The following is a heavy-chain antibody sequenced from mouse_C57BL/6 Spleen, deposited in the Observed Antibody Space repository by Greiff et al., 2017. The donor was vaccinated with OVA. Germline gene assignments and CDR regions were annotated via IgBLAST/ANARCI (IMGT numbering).Heavy chain of an antibody. J-gene: IGHJ2*01. Sequence: EVKLVESGGGLVKPGGSLKLSCAASGFTFSDYGMHWVRQAPEKGLEWVAYISSGSSTIYYADTVKGRFTISRDNAKNTLFLQMTSLRSEDTAMYYCARPNYGSSYYFGYWGQGTTLTVSS. CDR2: ISSGSSTI. CDR1: GFTFSDYG. V-gene: IGHV5-17*01. CDR3: ARPNYGSSYYFGY. D-gene: IGHD1-1*01.